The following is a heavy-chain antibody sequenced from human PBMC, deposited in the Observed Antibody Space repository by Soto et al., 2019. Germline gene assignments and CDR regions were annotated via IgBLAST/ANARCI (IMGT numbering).Heavy chain of an antibody. V-gene: IGHV1-2*02. CDR3: SRWDSMSYDCSVNNWFDP. Sequence: ASVKVSCKDSGYTFTGYYLHWVRQAPRQGLEWIGWVNPNSGGTNYAQNFHGRVTMTGDTSISTAYMELSRLRSDDTAVYYCSRWDSMSYDCSVNNWFDPWGQETMSPCPQ. CDR2: VNPNSGGT. J-gene: IGHJ5*01. D-gene: IGHD3-22*01. CDR1: GYTFTGYY.